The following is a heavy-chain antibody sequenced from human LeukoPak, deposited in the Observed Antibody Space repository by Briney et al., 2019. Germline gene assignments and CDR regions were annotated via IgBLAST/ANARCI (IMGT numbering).Heavy chain of an antibody. CDR2: INHSGST. CDR3: ARAIYYGSGSYYNDYFDY. D-gene: IGHD3-10*01. CDR1: GGSFSGYY. Sequence: SETLSLTCAVYGGSFSGYYWSWIRQPPGKGLEWIGEINHSGSTNYNPSLKSRVTISVDTFKNQFSLKLSSVTAADTAVYYCARAIYYGSGSYYNDYFDYWGQGTLVTVSS. V-gene: IGHV4-34*01. J-gene: IGHJ4*02.